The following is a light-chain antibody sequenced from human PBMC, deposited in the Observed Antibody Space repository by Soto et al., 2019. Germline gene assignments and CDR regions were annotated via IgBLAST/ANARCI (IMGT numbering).Light chain of an antibody. V-gene: IGLV2-14*03. J-gene: IGLJ1*01. CDR1: SSDVGGYNY. CDR3: TSYTTSNTYV. CDR2: DVS. Sequence: QSVLTQPASVSGSPGQSITISCTGTSSDVGGYNYVFWYQQHPGKAPKLMIYDVSNRPSGVSNRFSGSESGDTASLTISGLQAEDEADYYCTSYTTSNTYVFGNGTKVTVL.